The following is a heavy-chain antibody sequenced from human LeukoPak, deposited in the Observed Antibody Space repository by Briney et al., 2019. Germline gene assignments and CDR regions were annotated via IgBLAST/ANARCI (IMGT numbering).Heavy chain of an antibody. V-gene: IGHV3-7*04. Sequence: PGGSLRLSCTASGFTISTYWMSWVRLAPGKGLEWVANINQDGSKKYYVDSVKGRFTISRDNVKNSVYLQMNSLRAEDTAVYSCARAVAAADSYWGRGTLVTVSS. J-gene: IGHJ4*02. CDR1: GFTISTYW. CDR3: ARAVAAADSY. D-gene: IGHD6-13*01. CDR2: INQDGSKK.